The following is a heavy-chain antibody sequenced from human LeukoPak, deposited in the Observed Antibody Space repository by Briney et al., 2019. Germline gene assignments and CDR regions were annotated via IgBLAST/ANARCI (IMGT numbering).Heavy chain of an antibody. CDR1: GGSISSGDYY. CDR3: ARPYYYESRIDP. CDR2: MYYSGST. D-gene: IGHD3-22*01. J-gene: IGHJ5*02. V-gene: IGHV4-30-4*01. Sequence: PSETLSLTCTGSGGSISSGDYYWSWIRQPPGKGLEWIAYMYYSGSTYYNPSLKSRVTMSPGTSKNHLSLKLSSVTAADTAVYYCARPYYYESRIDPWGQGILVTVSS.